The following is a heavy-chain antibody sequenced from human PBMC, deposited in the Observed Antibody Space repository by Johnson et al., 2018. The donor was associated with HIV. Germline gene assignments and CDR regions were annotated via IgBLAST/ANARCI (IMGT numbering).Heavy chain of an antibody. J-gene: IGHJ3*02. CDR1: GFTVSINY. V-gene: IGHV3-53*03. Sequence: EVQLVESGGGLIQPGGSLRLSCAASGFTVSINYMSSVRQAPGKGLAWVSVIDSGGYTYYADSVHGRFPLSRDNSTNTLYLQMNNLRAEDTAVYYCARGLAMGHDAFDIWGQGTMVTVSS. D-gene: IGHD1-26*01. CDR2: IDSGGYT. CDR3: ARGLAMGHDAFDI.